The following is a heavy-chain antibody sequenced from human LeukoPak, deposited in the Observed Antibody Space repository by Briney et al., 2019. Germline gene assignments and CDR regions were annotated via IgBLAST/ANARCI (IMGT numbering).Heavy chain of an antibody. CDR2: ISSSSTYI. CDR1: GFTVSSNY. V-gene: IGHV3-21*01. Sequence: GGSLRLSCAASGFTVSSNYMSWVRQAPGKGLEWVSSISSSSTYIYYAESVKGRFTISRGNAKNSLYLHMNTLRAEDTAVYYCARKKMVGEEGFDIWGQGTMVTVSS. D-gene: IGHD3-10*02. J-gene: IGHJ3*02. CDR3: ARKKMVGEEGFDI.